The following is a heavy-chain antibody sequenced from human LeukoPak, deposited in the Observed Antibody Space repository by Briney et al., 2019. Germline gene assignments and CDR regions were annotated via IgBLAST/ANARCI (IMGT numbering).Heavy chain of an antibody. CDR1: GFTFSKFA. Sequence: GGSLRLSCAAAGFTFSKFAMHWVRQAPGKGLEWVAVVSYDGSYKYYADSVKGRFTISRDNSKNTLYLQMNSLRAEDTAVYYCAREDYDFWTGYFRFRGATRFDPWGQGTLVTVSS. V-gene: IGHV3-30*04. J-gene: IGHJ5*02. CDR2: VSYDGSYK. D-gene: IGHD3-3*01. CDR3: AREDYDFWTGYFRFRGATRFDP.